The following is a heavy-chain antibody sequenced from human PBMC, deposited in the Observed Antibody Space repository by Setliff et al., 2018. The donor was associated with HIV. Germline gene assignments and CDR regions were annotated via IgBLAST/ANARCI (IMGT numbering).Heavy chain of an antibody. CDR2: IDYSGNT. V-gene: IGHV4-39*01. Sequence: PSETLSLTCSVSGGSIRSGSYYWDWIRQPPGKGLEWIGSIDYSGNTHYNPSLKSRVTISVDTSKNQFSLKLSSVTAADTAVYYCARQGQLGSEWGQGTLVTVSS. D-gene: IGHD1-1*01. CDR3: ARQGQLGSE. CDR1: GGSIRSGSYY. J-gene: IGHJ4*02.